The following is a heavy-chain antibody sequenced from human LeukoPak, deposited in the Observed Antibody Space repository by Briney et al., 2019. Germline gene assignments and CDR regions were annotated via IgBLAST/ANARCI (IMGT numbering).Heavy chain of an antibody. CDR2: IYYSGST. J-gene: IGHJ6*03. V-gene: IGHV4-59*12. D-gene: IGHD3-16*01. CDR1: GGSISSYY. CDR3: ARVKDPGGYYYYYYMDV. Sequence: SETLSLTCTVSGGSISSYYWSWIRQPPGKGLEWIGYIYYSGSTNYNPSLKSRVTISVDTSKNQFSLKLSSVTAADTAMYYCARVKDPGGYYYYYYMDVWGKGTTVTVSS.